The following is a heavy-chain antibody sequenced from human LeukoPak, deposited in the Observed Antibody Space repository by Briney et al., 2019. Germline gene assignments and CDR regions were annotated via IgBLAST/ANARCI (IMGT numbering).Heavy chain of an antibody. CDR3: ARRDIVVVPAAIFGAFDI. CDR1: GFTFSSYG. D-gene: IGHD2-2*02. J-gene: IGHJ3*02. V-gene: IGHV3-30*02. CDR2: IRYDGSDK. Sequence: PGGSLRLSCEASGFTFSSYGMHWVRQAPGKGLEWVTFIRYDGSDKYYADSVKGRFTISRDNAKNSLYLQMNSLRAEDTALYYCARRDIVVVPAAIFGAFDIWGQGTMVTVSS.